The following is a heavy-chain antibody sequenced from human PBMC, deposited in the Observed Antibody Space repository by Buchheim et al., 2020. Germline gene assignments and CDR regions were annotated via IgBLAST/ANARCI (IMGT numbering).Heavy chain of an antibody. CDR3: ARDPYYYDNSGYKYFFDY. Sequence: QLQLQESGPGLVKPSEPLSLTCIVSGGSIDSRNYYWGWIRQPPGEGLEWIGTICSTGTTYYHPSLKSRVTFSVATSKNQFSLKLSSVTAADTAVYYCARDPYYYDNSGYKYFFDYWGQGIL. J-gene: IGHJ4*02. D-gene: IGHD3-22*01. CDR1: GGSIDSRNYY. CDR2: ICSTGTT. V-gene: IGHV4-39*07.